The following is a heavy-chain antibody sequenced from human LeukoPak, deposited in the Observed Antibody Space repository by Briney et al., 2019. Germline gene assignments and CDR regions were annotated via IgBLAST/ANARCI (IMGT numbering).Heavy chain of an antibody. Sequence: GGSLRLSCAASRFTFSSYGMHWVRQAPGKGLEWVAFISYDGINKYYADSVKGRFTISRDNSKNTLYLQMNSLRAEDTAVYYCAKPPYDSSGYYSTMYFDYWGQGTLVTVSS. CDR2: ISYDGINK. CDR1: RFTFSSYG. V-gene: IGHV3-30*18. CDR3: AKPPYDSSGYYSTMYFDY. D-gene: IGHD3-22*01. J-gene: IGHJ4*02.